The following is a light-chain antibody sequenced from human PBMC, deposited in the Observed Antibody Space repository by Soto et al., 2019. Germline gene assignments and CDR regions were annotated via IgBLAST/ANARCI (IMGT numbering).Light chain of an antibody. J-gene: IGKJ5*01. Sequence: EIVLTQSPATLSLSPGERATLSCRASQSVSTYLAWYQQKPGQAPRLLIYDASNRATGIPPRFSGSESGTDFTLTISSLEPEDLAVYYCQPRSNWPPFSFGQGTRLEIK. CDR3: QPRSNWPPFS. CDR2: DAS. CDR1: QSVSTY. V-gene: IGKV3-11*01.